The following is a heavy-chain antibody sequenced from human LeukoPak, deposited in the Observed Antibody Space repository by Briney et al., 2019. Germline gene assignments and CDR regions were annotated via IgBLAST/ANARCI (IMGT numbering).Heavy chain of an antibody. CDR2: IYYSGST. CDR1: GGSISSGGYY. Sequence: SQTLSLTCTVSGGSISSGGYYWSWIRQHPGKGLEWIGYIYYSGSTYYNPSLKSRITISVDTSKNQFSLKLSSVTAADTAVYYCAREKTAYYYDSSGYSVGAFDIWGQGTMVTVSS. J-gene: IGHJ3*02. V-gene: IGHV4-31*03. D-gene: IGHD3-22*01. CDR3: AREKTAYYYDSSGYSVGAFDI.